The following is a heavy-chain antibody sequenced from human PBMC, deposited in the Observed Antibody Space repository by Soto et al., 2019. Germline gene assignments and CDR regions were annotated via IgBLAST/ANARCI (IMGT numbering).Heavy chain of an antibody. D-gene: IGHD2-2*01. CDR2: IIPIFGSP. CDR3: ARGKYQQLLFGSYYYDHYAMDV. J-gene: IGHJ6*02. CDR1: GGTFNSYA. V-gene: IGHV1-69*12. Sequence: QVQLVQSGAEVKKPGSSVKVSCKASGGTFNSYAISWVRQAPGQGLEWMGGIIPIFGSPNYAQKFQGRVTITADEYTRTAYMELSRLRSEDTAVYYCARGKYQQLLFGSYYYDHYAMDVWGQGTTVTVSS.